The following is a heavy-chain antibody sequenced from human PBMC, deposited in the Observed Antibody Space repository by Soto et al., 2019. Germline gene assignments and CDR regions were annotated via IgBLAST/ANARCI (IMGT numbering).Heavy chain of an antibody. CDR2: ISYDGSNK. CDR1: GFTFSSYG. D-gene: IGHD3-3*01. J-gene: IGHJ4*02. Sequence: ESGGGVVQPGRSLRLSCAASGFTFSSYGMHWVRQAPGKGLEWVAVISYDGSNKYYADSVKGRFTISRDNSKNTLYLQMNSLRAEDTAVYYCAKDAKDFWSGYYLYYFDYWGQGTLVTVSS. CDR3: AKDAKDFWSGYYLYYFDY. V-gene: IGHV3-30*18.